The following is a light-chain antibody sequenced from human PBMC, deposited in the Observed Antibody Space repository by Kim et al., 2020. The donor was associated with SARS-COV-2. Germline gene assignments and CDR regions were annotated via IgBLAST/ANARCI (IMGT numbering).Light chain of an antibody. CDR1: QGISNY. V-gene: IGKV1-27*01. Sequence: DIQMTQSPSSLSASVGDRVTITCRASQGISNYLAWYQQKPGKVPKLLIYAASTLQSGVPSRFSGSGSGTDFTLTISSLQPEDVATYYCQKYQGTFGGGTKVDIK. J-gene: IGKJ4*01. CDR2: AAS. CDR3: QKYQGT.